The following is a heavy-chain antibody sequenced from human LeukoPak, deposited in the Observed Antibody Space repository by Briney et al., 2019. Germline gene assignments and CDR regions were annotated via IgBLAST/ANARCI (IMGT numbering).Heavy chain of an antibody. J-gene: IGHJ4*02. CDR1: GGSISSGGYY. CDR2: IYYSGST. CDR3: ASQRSMIQPTDY. Sequence: NPSETLSLTCTVSGGSISSGGYYWSWIRQHPGKGLEWIGYIYYSGSTYYNPSLKSRVTISVDTSKNQFSLKLSSVTAADTAVYYCASQRSMIQPTDYWGQGTPVTVSS. D-gene: IGHD3-22*01. V-gene: IGHV4-31*03.